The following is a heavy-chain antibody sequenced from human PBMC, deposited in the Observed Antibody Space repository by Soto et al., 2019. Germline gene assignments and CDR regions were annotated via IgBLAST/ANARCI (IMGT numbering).Heavy chain of an antibody. V-gene: IGHV4-59*08. CDR1: SGPTRSHN. CDR3: VSQGIACLQGLVDV. Sequence: QVQVQQSGPRLVKPSETLSLTCTGSSGPTRSHNWGWIRQSPGRGLEWIGYVYYTGGTSYNPSLNSRVTISAATSTNHISLTLSSVTAADAAIYYCVSQGIACLQGLVDVWRQGTAVSVSS. CDR2: VYYTGGT. J-gene: IGHJ6*02. D-gene: IGHD4-4*01.